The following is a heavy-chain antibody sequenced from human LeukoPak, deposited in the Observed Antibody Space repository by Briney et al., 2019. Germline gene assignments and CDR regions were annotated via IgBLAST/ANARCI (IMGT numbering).Heavy chain of an antibody. J-gene: IGHJ4*02. CDR2: ISWNSGSI. Sequence: SLRLSCAASGFTFDDYAMHWVRPAPGKGLEWVSGISWNSGSIGYADSVKGRFTISRDNAKNSLYLQLNSLRAEDTALYYCAKEVIVGDFDYWGQGTLVTVSS. D-gene: IGHD3-22*01. V-gene: IGHV3-9*01. CDR1: GFTFDDYA. CDR3: AKEVIVGDFDY.